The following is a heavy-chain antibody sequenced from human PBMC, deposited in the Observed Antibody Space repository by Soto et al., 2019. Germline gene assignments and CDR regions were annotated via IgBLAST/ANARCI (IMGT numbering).Heavy chain of an antibody. CDR1: GFSLSTSGVG. CDR3: AHRRRRFLEWLFRSPNFDY. V-gene: IGHV2-5*01. Sequence: GSGPTLVNPTQTLTLTCTFSGFSLSTSGVGVGWIRQPPGKALEWLALIYWNDDKRYSPSLKSRLTITKDTSKNQVVLTMTNMDPVDTATYYCAHRRRRFLEWLFRSPNFDYWGQGTLVTVSS. J-gene: IGHJ4*02. CDR2: IYWNDDK. D-gene: IGHD3-3*01.